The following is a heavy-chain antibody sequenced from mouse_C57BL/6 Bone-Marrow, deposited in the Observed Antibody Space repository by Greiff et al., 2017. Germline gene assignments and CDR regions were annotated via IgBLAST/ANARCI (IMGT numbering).Heavy chain of an antibody. CDR3: TRQVRGAQALYAMDY. Sequence: QVQLKESGAELVRPGASVTLSCKASGYTFTDYEMHWVKQTPVHGLEWIGAIDPETGGTAYNQKFKGKAILTADKSSSTAYMELRSLTSEDSAVYYCTRQVRGAQALYAMDYWGQGTSVTVSS. J-gene: IGHJ4*01. CDR1: GYTFTDYE. D-gene: IGHD3-2*02. CDR2: IDPETGGT. V-gene: IGHV1-15*01.